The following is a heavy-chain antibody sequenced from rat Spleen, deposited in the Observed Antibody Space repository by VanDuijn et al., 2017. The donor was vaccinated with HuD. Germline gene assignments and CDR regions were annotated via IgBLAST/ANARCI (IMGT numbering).Heavy chain of an antibody. CDR2: ISWGGSST. J-gene: IGHJ4*01. Sequence: EVKLEESGGGLVHPGRSLKLSCVASGFTFDDYGMAWVRQAPKNGLEWVASISWGGSSTYYPDNVKGRFTISRDNVKNALYLQMDSLRSEDTATYYCARRYDAWGQGASVTVSS. CDR3: ARRYDA. CDR1: GFTFDDYG. V-gene: IGHV5-7*01. D-gene: IGHD1-2*01.